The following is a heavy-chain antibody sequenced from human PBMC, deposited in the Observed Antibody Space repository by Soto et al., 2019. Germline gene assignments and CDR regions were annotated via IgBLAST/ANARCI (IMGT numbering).Heavy chain of an antibody. CDR1: GFTFSSYA. CDR2: ISGSGGST. J-gene: IGHJ4*02. V-gene: IGHV3-23*01. CDR3: AKGEYYYDSSPFDY. D-gene: IGHD3-22*01. Sequence: GGSLRLSCAASGFTFSSYAMSLVRQAPGKGLEWVSAISGSGGSTYYADSVKGRFTISRDNSKNTLYLQMNSLRAEDTAVYYCAKGEYYYDSSPFDYWGQGTLVTVSS.